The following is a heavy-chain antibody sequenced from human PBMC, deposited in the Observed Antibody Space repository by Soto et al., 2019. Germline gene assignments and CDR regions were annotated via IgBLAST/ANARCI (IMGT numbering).Heavy chain of an antibody. CDR2: IYYSVTT. J-gene: IGHJ3*02. V-gene: IGHV4-31*03. CDR1: CGSIISGGYY. Sequence: SETLSLTGTVSCGSIISGGYYWSWIRQHPGKGLEWIVYIYYSVTTYYNPSLKIRFTISLYTSKNQFSLKLISVTAADTAVYYWARATYYYDRSGDYLDALDIWGQGTRVTVSS. D-gene: IGHD3-22*01. CDR3: ARATYYYDRSGDYLDALDI.